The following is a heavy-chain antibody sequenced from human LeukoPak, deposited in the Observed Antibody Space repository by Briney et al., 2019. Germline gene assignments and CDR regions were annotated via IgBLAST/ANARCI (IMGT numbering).Heavy chain of an antibody. CDR1: GYRFTTYW. CDR3: ARGPDSFDI. CDR2: IYPGDSDT. J-gene: IGHJ3*02. Sequence: GESLKISCKGSGYRFTTYWISWVRQLPGKGLEWMGIIYPGDSDTRYSPSFQGQVTISTDKSISTAYLQWSSLKASDTAMYYCARGPDSFDIWGQGTMVIVSS. V-gene: IGHV5-51*01.